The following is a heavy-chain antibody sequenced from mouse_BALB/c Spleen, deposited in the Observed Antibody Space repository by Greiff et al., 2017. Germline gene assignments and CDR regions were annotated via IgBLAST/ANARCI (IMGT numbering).Heavy chain of an antibody. CDR2: IDPGDGDT. CDR1: GYAFSSSW. J-gene: IGHJ2*01. V-gene: IGHV1-82*01. CDR3: ERGRLRDYVDY. Sequence: VQLQQSGPELVKPGASVKISCKASGYAFSSSWMNWVKQRPGQGLEWIGRIDPGDGDTNYNWKFKGKATLTADKSSSTAYMQLSSLTSVDSAVYFCERGRLRDYVDYWGQGTTLTVSS.